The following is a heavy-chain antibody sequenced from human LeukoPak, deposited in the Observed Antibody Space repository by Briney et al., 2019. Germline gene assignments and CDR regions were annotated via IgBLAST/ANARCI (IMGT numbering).Heavy chain of an antibody. CDR1: GFSFSRRA. CDR3: ARAIAVAGTFDY. CDR2: ISSSSYI. D-gene: IGHD6-19*01. J-gene: IGHJ4*02. V-gene: IGHV3-21*01. Sequence: GGSLRLSCAASGFSFSRRAMSWVRQAPGKGLEWISLISSSSYIYYADSVKGRFTISRDNSKNTLYLQMNSLRAEDTAVYYCARAIAVAGTFDYWGQGTLVTVS.